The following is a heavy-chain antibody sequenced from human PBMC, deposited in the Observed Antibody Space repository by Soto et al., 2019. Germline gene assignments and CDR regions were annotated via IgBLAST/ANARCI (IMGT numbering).Heavy chain of an antibody. CDR2: IYYSGST. V-gene: IGHV4-59*01. J-gene: IGHJ6*02. D-gene: IGHD6-13*01. CDR1: GGSISSYY. CDR3: ARDKRRSSSWYGEGYYYYGMDV. Sequence: SETLSLTCTVSGGSISSYYWSWIRQPPGKGLEWIGYIYYSGSTNYNPSLKSRVTISVDTSKNQFSLKLSSVTAAATAVYYCARDKRRSSSWYGEGYYYYGMDVWGQGTTVTVSS.